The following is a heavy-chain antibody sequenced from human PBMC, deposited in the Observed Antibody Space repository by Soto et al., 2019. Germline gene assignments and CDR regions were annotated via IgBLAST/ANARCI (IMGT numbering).Heavy chain of an antibody. Sequence: QVQLVQSGAEVQKPGSSVKVSCKASGGTFSSYAISWVRQAPGQGLEWMGGIIPIFGTANYAQKFQGRVTITADESTSTAYMELSSLRSEDTAVYYCARGSIAAAGMDYYYGMDVWGQGTTVTVSS. CDR3: ARGSIAAAGMDYYYGMDV. J-gene: IGHJ6*02. V-gene: IGHV1-69*01. CDR1: GGTFSSYA. CDR2: IIPIFGTA. D-gene: IGHD6-13*01.